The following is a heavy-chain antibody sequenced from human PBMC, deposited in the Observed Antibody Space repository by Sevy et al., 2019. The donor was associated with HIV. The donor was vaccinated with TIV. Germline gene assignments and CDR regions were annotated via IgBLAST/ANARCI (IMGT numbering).Heavy chain of an antibody. V-gene: IGHV3-66*01. J-gene: IGHJ6*02. D-gene: IGHD3-22*01. CDR1: GLSVSDNY. Sequence: GGSLRLSCAGSGLSVSDNYMNWVRQAPGKGLELVSVFYSDGRTYYADSVKGRFTISRDNSKNTLYLHMSNLRPEDTAVYYSARDRYYDASGYYYYYYGMDVWGQGTTVTVSS. CDR3: ARDRYYDASGYYYYYYGMDV. CDR2: FYSDGRT.